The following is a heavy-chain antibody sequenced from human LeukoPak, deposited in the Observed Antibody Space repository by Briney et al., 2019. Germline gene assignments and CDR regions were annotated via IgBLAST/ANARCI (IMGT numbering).Heavy chain of an antibody. D-gene: IGHD3-22*01. CDR1: GGTFSSYA. J-gene: IGHJ6*02. CDR2: IIPIFGTA. Sequence: SVKVSCKASGGTFSSYAISWVRQAPGQGLEWMGGIIPIFGTANYAQKFQGRVTITADESTSTAYMELSSLRSEDTAVYYCARDGFTCYDSSGSRVYGMDVWGQGTTVTVSS. V-gene: IGHV1-69*13. CDR3: ARDGFTCYDSSGSRVYGMDV.